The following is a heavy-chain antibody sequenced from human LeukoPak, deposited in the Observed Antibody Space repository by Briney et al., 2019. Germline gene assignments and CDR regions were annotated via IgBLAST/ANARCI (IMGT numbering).Heavy chain of an antibody. CDR2: SDRDGVVR. V-gene: IGHV3-74*01. D-gene: IGHD3-3*01. CDR1: SIRFADHW. Sequence: PGGSLRLSCVGSSIRFADHWMLWVRQVPGEPPAWVARSDRDGVVREYADSVKGRFTIPRDNARNTIHLEMNRPKVEDTAIYYCVASRWSGALDFWGQGSLVTVSS. CDR3: VASRWSGALDF. J-gene: IGHJ4*02.